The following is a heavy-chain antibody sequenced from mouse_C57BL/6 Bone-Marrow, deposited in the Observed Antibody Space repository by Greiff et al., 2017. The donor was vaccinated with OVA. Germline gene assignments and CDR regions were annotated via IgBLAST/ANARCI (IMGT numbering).Heavy chain of an antibody. Sequence: QVQLQQSGAELVKPGASVKLSCKASGYTFTSYWMQWVKQRPGQGLEWIGEIDPSDSYTNYNQKFKGKATLTVDTSSSTAYMQLSSLTSEDSAVYYCARHGNSWYFDVWGTGTTVTVSS. CDR3: ARHGNSWYFDV. V-gene: IGHV1-50*01. D-gene: IGHD2-1*01. CDR2: IDPSDSYT. J-gene: IGHJ1*03. CDR1: GYTFTSYW.